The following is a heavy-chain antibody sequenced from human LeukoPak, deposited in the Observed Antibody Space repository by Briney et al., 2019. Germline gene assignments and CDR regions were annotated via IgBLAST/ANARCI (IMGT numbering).Heavy chain of an antibody. CDR1: GFTFSSYW. Sequence: GGSLRLSCAASGFTFSSYWMSWVRQAPGKGLEWVANIKQDGSEKYYVDSVKCRFTISRDNAKNSLYLQMNSLRAEDTAVYYCARSTSKGYSYGPGAFDIWGQGTMVTVSS. J-gene: IGHJ3*02. D-gene: IGHD5-18*01. CDR3: ARSTSKGYSYGPGAFDI. V-gene: IGHV3-7*01. CDR2: IKQDGSEK.